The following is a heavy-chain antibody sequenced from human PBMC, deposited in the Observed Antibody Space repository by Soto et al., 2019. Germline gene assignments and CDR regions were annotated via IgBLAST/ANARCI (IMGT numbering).Heavy chain of an antibody. Sequence: TGGSLRLSCAGSGFAFSTFDIHWVRQAPGKGLEWVSGIGTLSDTFYAASVQGRFTISRQNAKNSVYLQMNSLRAGDTAFYYCARGRSFSYDSTPPPMFDPWGQGTLVTVYS. CDR2: IGTLSDT. J-gene: IGHJ5*02. CDR3: ARGRSFSYDSTPPPMFDP. V-gene: IGHV3-13*01. D-gene: IGHD3-10*01. CDR1: GFAFSTFD.